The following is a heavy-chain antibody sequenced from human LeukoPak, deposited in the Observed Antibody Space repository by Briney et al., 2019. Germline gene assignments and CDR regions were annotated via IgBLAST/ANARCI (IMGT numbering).Heavy chain of an antibody. D-gene: IGHD6-13*01. J-gene: IGHJ4*02. V-gene: IGHV3-23*01. CDR1: GLTFSDYS. Sequence: GGSLRLSCAASGLTFSDYSMTWVRQAPGKGLFWVSGISAGGGSTYYADSVKGRFSTSRDNSRNTLYLQMNSLRAEDTAVYYCAKDAAGPEYWGQGTLVTVSS. CDR2: ISAGGGST. CDR3: AKDAAGPEY.